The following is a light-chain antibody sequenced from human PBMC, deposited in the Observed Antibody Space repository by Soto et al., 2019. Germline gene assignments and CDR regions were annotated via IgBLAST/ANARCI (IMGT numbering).Light chain of an antibody. J-gene: IGLJ1*01. CDR3: SPYAGNNEYV. CDR1: SSDVGAYKY. CDR2: EVY. Sequence: QSVLNQPRSASGSTGQSVTISCTGNSSDVGAYKYVSWYQQHPGKAPKLMIYEVYKRPSGVPDRFSGSKSGNTASLTVSGLQAEDEADYYCSPYAGNNEYVFGTGTKVTVL. V-gene: IGLV2-8*01.